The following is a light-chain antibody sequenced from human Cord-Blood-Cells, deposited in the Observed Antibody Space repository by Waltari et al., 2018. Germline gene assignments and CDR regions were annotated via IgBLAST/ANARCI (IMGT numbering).Light chain of an antibody. CDR3: CSYAGSSTYV. Sequence: QSALTQPASVSGSPGQSITISCTGTSSDVGSYNLVSWYQQHPGKAPKLMIYEGSKRPSGVSNRFSGSKSGNMASQTISGLQAEDEADYYCCSYAGSSTYVFGTGTKVTVL. J-gene: IGLJ1*01. CDR2: EGS. CDR1: SSDVGSYNL. V-gene: IGLV2-23*01.